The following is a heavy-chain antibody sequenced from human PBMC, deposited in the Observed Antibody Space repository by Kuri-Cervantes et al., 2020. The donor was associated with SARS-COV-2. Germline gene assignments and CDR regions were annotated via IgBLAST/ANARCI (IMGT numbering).Heavy chain of an antibody. V-gene: IGHV3-23*01. J-gene: IGHJ4*02. CDR1: GGSFSGYY. CDR3: AKDPRGVVVITTLFDY. CDR2: ISGSGGST. Sequence: GGSLRLSCAVYGGSFSGYYWSWIRQAPGKGLEWVSAISGSGGSTYYADSVKGRFTISRDNSKNTLYLQMNSLRAEDTAVYYYAKDPRGVVVITTLFDYWGQGTLVTVSS. D-gene: IGHD3-22*01.